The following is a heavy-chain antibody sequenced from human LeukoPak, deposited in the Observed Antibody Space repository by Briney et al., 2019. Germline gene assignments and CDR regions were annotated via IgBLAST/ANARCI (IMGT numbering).Heavy chain of an antibody. Sequence: GGSLTLSCAASGFTFSLYWMNWIRQAPGKGLEWVASIKQDGSQKDYVDSVKGRFTISRDNARNALFLHMNSLRANDSAVYYCARDTPKWEPFDYWGQGTLVTVSS. CDR2: IKQDGSQK. CDR1: GFTFSLYW. CDR3: ARDTPKWEPFDY. V-gene: IGHV3-7*01. D-gene: IGHD1-26*01. J-gene: IGHJ4*02.